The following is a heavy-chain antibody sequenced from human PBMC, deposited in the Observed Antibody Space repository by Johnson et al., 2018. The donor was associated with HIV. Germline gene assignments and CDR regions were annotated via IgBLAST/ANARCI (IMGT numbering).Heavy chain of an antibody. CDR2: IWYDGSNK. D-gene: IGHD3-10*01. CDR3: AKGLYGSGSYDAFDI. CDR1: GFTFSSYG. V-gene: IGHV3-30*02. J-gene: IGHJ3*02. Sequence: VQLVESGGGVVQPGGSLRLSCAASGFTFSSYGMHWVRQAPGKGLEWVALIWYDGSNKYYADSVKGRFTISRDNAKNSLYMQRNSLRAEDTALYYCAKGLYGSGSYDAFDIWGQGTMVTVSS.